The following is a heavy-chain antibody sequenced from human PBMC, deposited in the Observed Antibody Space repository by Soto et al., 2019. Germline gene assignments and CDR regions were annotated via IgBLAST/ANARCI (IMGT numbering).Heavy chain of an antibody. J-gene: IGHJ5*02. CDR3: AKTKGYYGSGSYYNANWFDP. CDR2: ISGSGGST. CDR1: GLTFSSYA. Sequence: GGSLRLSCAASGLTFSSYAMSWVRQAPGKGLEWVSAISGSGGSTYYADSVKGRFTISRDNSKNTLYLQMNSLRAEDTAVYYCAKTKGYYGSGSYYNANWFDPWGQGTLVTVSS. V-gene: IGHV3-23*01. D-gene: IGHD3-10*01.